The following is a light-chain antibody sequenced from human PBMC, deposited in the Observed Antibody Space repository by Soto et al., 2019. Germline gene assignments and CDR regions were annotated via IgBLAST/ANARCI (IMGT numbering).Light chain of an antibody. CDR2: EVS. CDR1: SSDVGGYNY. Sequence: QSALTPPASVSGSPGQSITISCPGTSSDVGGYNYVSWYQQHPGKAPKLMIYEVSNRPSGVSNRFSGSKSGNTASLTISGLQAEDEADYYCSSYTSSSTYVFGTGTKVTVL. CDR3: SSYTSSSTYV. J-gene: IGLJ1*01. V-gene: IGLV2-14*01.